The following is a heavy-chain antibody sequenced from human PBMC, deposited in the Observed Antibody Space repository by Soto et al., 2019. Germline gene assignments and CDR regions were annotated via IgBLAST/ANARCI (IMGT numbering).Heavy chain of an antibody. CDR2: IIPILGIA. J-gene: IGHJ6*03. V-gene: IGHV1-69*08. CDR3: GREGMCTSCYEHYYYYYYMDV. CDR1: GGTFSSYT. Sequence: QVQLVQSGAEVKKPGSSVKVSCKASGGTFSSYTISWVRQAPGQGLEWMGRIIPILGIANYAQKFQGRVTITADKTTSTAYMELSSLRSEDTAVYYCGREGMCTSCYEHYYYYYYMDVWGKGTTVTVSS. D-gene: IGHD2-2*01.